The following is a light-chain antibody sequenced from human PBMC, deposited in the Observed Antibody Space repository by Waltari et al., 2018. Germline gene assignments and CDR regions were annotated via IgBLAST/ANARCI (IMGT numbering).Light chain of an antibody. J-gene: IGLJ1*01. CDR2: DVN. Sequence: QSALTQPRSVSGSPGPSVTISCTGTSSDVGSYDYVSWYQQHPGKAPKVMIYDVNKRPSGVPDRFSGSKSGHTASLTISGLQAEDEAEYYCCSYGGSYYVLGTGTEVTVL. CDR3: CSYGGSYYV. CDR1: SSDVGSYDY. V-gene: IGLV2-11*01.